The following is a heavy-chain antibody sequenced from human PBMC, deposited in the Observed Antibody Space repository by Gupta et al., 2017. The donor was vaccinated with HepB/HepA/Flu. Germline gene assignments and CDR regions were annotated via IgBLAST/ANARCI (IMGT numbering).Heavy chain of an antibody. D-gene: IGHD2-2*01. CDR2: IKSKTDGGTT. Sequence: EVQLVESGGGLVKPGGSLRLSCAASGFTFSNAWMSWVRQAPGKGLEWVGRIKSKTDGGTTDYAAPVKGRFTISRDDSKNTLYLQMNSLKTEDTAVYYCTTLHCSSTSCYALEDYWGQGTLVTVSS. CDR1: GFTFSNAW. J-gene: IGHJ4*02. V-gene: IGHV3-15*01. CDR3: TTLHCSSTSCYALEDY.